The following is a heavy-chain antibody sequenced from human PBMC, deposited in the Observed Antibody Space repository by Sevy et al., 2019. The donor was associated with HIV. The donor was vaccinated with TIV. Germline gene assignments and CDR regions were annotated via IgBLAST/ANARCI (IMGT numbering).Heavy chain of an antibody. CDR2: ISTYNDNI. D-gene: IGHD3-10*01. Sequence: ASVKVSCKVSGYSFTTYAINWVRQAPGQGLEWMGRISTYNDNIDYAQKFQGGVTMTTDTYTNTVYMELRSLKSNDTAVYYCARGGAGFGELAFWGQGTPVTVSS. CDR3: ARGGAGFGELAF. V-gene: IGHV1-18*01. J-gene: IGHJ4*02. CDR1: GYSFTTYA.